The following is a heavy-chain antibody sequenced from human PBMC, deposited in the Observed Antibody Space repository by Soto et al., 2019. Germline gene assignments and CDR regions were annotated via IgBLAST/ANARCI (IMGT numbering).Heavy chain of an antibody. D-gene: IGHD1-26*01. V-gene: IGHV3-30*18. Sequence: QVQLVESGGGVVQPGRSLRLSCAASGFTFSTYGMHWVRQAPGKGLEWVVVISSDGSIKYYADSMKGRFTISRDNSKNTLYLQMNTLRPEDTAVYYCSKDNSGTYYWLDYWGLGTLVTVSS. CDR3: SKDNSGTYYWLDY. J-gene: IGHJ4*02. CDR1: GFTFSTYG. CDR2: ISSDGSIK.